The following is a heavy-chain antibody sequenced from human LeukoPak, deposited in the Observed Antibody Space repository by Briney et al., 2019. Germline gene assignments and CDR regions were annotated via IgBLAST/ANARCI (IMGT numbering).Heavy chain of an antibody. CDR1: GYTFTTYD. Sequence: ASVKVSCKASGYTFTTYDITWVRQATGQGLEWMGWMNPNSGNTAYAQKFQGRVTITRNTSISTAYMELSSLRSEDTAVYYCARDRGFTMLSYMDVWGKGTTVTVSS. CDR3: ARDRGFTMLSYMDV. V-gene: IGHV1-8*03. CDR2: MNPNSGNT. D-gene: IGHD3-10*02. J-gene: IGHJ6*03.